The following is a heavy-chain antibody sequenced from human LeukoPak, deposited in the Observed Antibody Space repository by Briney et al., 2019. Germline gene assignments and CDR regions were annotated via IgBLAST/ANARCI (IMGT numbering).Heavy chain of an antibody. D-gene: IGHD6-19*01. CDR1: GFTFSSYW. Sequence: GGSLRLSCAASGFTFSSYWMSWVRQAPGKGLEWVANIQQDGSEKYYVDSVKGRFTISRNNAKNSLYLQMNSLRAEDTAVYYCARGRRSDSSGPPYFDYWGQGTLVTVSS. V-gene: IGHV3-7*01. CDR2: IQQDGSEK. J-gene: IGHJ4*02. CDR3: ARGRRSDSSGPPYFDY.